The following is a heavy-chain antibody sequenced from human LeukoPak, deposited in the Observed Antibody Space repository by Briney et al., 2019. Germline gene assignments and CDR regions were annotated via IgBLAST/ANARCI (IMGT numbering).Heavy chain of an antibody. CDR2: INPSGGST. CDR1: GYTFTSYY. V-gene: IGHV1-46*01. D-gene: IGHD3-3*01. J-gene: IGHJ2*01. Sequence: ASVKASCKASGYTFTSYYMHWVRQAPGQGLEWMGIINPSGGSTSYAQKFQGRVTMTRDTSTSTVYMELSSLRSEDTAVYYCARDVGEWLTYWYFDLWGRGTLVTVSS. CDR3: ARDVGEWLTYWYFDL.